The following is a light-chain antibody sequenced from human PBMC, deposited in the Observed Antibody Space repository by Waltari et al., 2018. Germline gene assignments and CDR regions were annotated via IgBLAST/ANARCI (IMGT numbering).Light chain of an antibody. CDR1: QDILSW. CDR2: AAS. CDR3: QQADRLPLT. J-gene: IGKJ4*01. Sequence: DIQMTQSPTSVSASVGDRVTITCRASQDILSWLAWSQQKPGKAPKLLISAASGLESGVPSRFSGRGSGTDFTLTISSLQPEDFATYYCQQADRLPLTFGGGTKVEIK. V-gene: IGKV1-12*01.